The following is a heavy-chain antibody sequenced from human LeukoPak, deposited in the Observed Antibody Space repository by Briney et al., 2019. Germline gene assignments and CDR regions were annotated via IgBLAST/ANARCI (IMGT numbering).Heavy chain of an antibody. V-gene: IGHV3-23*01. CDR2: ISGSGGTA. CDR1: GFTFSNYA. J-gene: IGHJ4*02. Sequence: GGSLRLSCAASGFTFSNYAMSWVRQAPGKGLEWVSAISGSGGTAYYADSVKGRFTISRDNSKNTLYLQMNSLRAEDTAVYYCAKKGYYDGSGYYMYYFDHWGQGTLVTVSS. CDR3: AKKGYYDGSGYYMYYFDH. D-gene: IGHD3-22*01.